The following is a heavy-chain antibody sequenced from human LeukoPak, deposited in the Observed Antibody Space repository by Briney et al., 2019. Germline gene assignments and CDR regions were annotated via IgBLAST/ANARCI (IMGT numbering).Heavy chain of an antibody. D-gene: IGHD2-2*01. CDR3: ARLPAAINGYFDP. CDR1: RFTFSSYA. V-gene: IGHV3-23*01. Sequence: GGSLRLSSAASRFTFSSYAMSWVRQAPGKGLEWVSAISGGGGSTYYADSVKGRLTISRDNSKNTQYLQMERLTAEDTAVYFCARLPAAINGYFDPWGQGTLVTVSS. J-gene: IGHJ5*02. CDR2: ISGGGGST.